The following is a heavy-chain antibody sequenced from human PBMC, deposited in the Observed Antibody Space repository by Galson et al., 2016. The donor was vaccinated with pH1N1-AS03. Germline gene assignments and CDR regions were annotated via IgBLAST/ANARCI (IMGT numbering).Heavy chain of an antibody. V-gene: IGHV3-21*01. D-gene: IGHD3-10*01. CDR2: ISTSSRSI. Sequence: LRLSCAASGFTFSNYNMNWVRQAPGKGLEWVSYISTSSRSIYYADSVKGRFTISRDNAKNSLYLQMNSLRVEDTAVYYCASLGSASHEGGFDYWGQGTLVTVSS. CDR1: GFTFSNYN. CDR3: ASLGSASHEGGFDY. J-gene: IGHJ4*02.